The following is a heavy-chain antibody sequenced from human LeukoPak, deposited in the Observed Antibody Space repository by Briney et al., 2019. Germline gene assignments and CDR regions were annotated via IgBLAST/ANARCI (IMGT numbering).Heavy chain of an antibody. CDR3: ARQGYTVSYYFLDY. V-gene: IGHV4-4*07. CDR1: GGSVRSYW. D-gene: IGHD1-26*01. Sequence: KSSETLSLTCDVSGGSVRSYWWGWVRQPAGKGLEWLGRIYSTGSARFNPSLKSRLTLSIDTSTNQFSLKLTSVTAADTAVYFCARQGYTVSYYFLDYWSQGTLVTVSS. CDR2: IYSTGSA. J-gene: IGHJ4*02.